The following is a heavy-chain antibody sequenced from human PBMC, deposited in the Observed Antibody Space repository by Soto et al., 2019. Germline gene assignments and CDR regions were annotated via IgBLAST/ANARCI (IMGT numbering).Heavy chain of an antibody. V-gene: IGHV4-39*02. Sequence: SETLSLTCTVSGGSISSGSYYWAWIRQSPGKGLEWIGTISYSGTTYYNPSLKSRVTVSVDMSKNHFFLRLNSVTAADTAVYYCARVPGPWGQGTLVTVS. CDR2: ISYSGTT. D-gene: IGHD7-27*01. J-gene: IGHJ5*02. CDR3: ARVPGP. CDR1: GGSISSGSYY.